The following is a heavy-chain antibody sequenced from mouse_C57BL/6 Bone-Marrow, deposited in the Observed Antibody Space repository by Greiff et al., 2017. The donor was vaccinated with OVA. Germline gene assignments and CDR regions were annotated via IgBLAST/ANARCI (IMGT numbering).Heavy chain of an antibody. CDR2: IYPRSGNT. V-gene: IGHV1-81*01. J-gene: IGHJ3*01. CDR3: SGDYPAWFAY. D-gene: IGHD2-4*01. Sequence: QVQLQQSGAELARPGASVKLSCKASGYTFTSYGISWVKQRTGQGLEWIGEIYPRSGNTYYNEKFKGKATLTADKSSSTAYMELRSLTSEDSAVYFCSGDYPAWFAYWGQGTLVTVSA. CDR1: GYTFTSYG.